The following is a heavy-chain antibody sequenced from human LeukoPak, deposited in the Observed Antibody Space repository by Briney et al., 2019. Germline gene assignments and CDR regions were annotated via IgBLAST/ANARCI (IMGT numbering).Heavy chain of an antibody. V-gene: IGHV4-59*01. J-gene: IGHJ4*02. CDR2: IYYSGST. Sequence: SETLSLTCTVSGGSISSYYWSWIRQPPGKGLEWIGYIYYSGSTNYNPSLKSRVTISVDTSKNQFSLKLSSVTAADTAVYYCAREEDSSGWNYFDYWGQGTLVTVSS. D-gene: IGHD6-19*01. CDR3: AREEDSSGWNYFDY. CDR1: GGSISSYY.